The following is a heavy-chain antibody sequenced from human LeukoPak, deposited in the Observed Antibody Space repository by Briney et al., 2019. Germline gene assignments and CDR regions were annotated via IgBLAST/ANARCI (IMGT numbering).Heavy chain of an antibody. J-gene: IGHJ4*02. Sequence: GGALRLSCAASGFSVSSYAMVWGGQAPGRGVEWGSAGSGRGGRRYYADSGRGRGAICRDSARDRLCVQMNSLRAEDTAVYYCAKEQGAELLWFGESGSFDYWGQGTLVTVSS. CDR3: AKEQGAELLWFGESGSFDY. V-gene: IGHV3-23*01. D-gene: IGHD3-10*01. CDR1: GFSVSSYA. CDR2: GSGRGGRR.